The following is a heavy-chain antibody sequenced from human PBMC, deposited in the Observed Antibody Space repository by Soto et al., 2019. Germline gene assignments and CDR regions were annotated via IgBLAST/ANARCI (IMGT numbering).Heavy chain of an antibody. V-gene: IGHV4-59*01. D-gene: IGHD3-16*01. Sequence: NLPPPYTVSAVSTSPDSLRRLSSSPGKGLEWIGYIYYSGSTNYNPSLKSRVTISVDTSKNQFSLKLSSVTAADTAVYYCARGSGGGSMNTDYWGQGTLVTVS. CDR3: ARGSGGGSMNTDY. CDR1: AVSTSPDS. CDR2: IYYSGST. J-gene: IGHJ4*02.